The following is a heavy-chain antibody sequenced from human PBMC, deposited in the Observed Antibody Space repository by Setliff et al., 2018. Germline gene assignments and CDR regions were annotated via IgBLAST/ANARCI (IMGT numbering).Heavy chain of an antibody. Sequence: KPSETLSLTCNVSGDSMYGYYWSWIRQPPGKGLEWIGYIYKSGTTKYNPSLKSRATISVDTSKSQFSLNLSNVTAADTAVYYCASGLEFDYWGPGSLVTVSS. CDR1: GDSMYGYY. V-gene: IGHV4-4*08. CDR2: IYKSGTT. D-gene: IGHD1-1*01. J-gene: IGHJ4*01. CDR3: ASGLEFDY.